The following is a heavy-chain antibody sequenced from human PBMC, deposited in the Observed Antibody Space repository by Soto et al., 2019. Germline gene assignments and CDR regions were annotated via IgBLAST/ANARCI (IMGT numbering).Heavy chain of an antibody. CDR1: GYSFTNYG. CDR3: ATEIVPGYMDV. V-gene: IGHV1-18*01. CDR2: ISAFNGNT. D-gene: IGHD2-2*01. Sequence: ASVKVSCKASGYSFTNYGVTWVRQAPGQGLEWMGWISAFNGNTHYAQNLQGRVTMTTDTSTSTAYMELRSLRSDDTAVYYCATEIVPGYMDVWGKGTTVTVSS. J-gene: IGHJ6*03.